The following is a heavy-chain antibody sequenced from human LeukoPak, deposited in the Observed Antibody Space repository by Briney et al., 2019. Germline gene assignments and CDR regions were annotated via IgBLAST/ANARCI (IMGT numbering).Heavy chain of an antibody. CDR2: IYYSGST. J-gene: IGHJ4*02. CDR1: GGSISSSSYY. V-gene: IGHV4-39*01. D-gene: IGHD3-9*01. Sequence: PSETLSLTCTVSGGSISSSSYYWGWIRQPPGRGLEWIGSIYYSGSTYYNPSLKSRVTISVDTSKNQFSLKLSSVTAADTAVYYCARQGLPADYDILTGPEGHFDYWGQGTLVTVSS. CDR3: ARQGLPADYDILTGPEGHFDY.